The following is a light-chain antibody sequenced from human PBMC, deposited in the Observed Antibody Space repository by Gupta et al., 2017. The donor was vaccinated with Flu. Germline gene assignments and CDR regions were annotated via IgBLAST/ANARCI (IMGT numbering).Light chain of an antibody. Sequence: QSLLTQPSSPSGTPGHRAAIPCSASSSNIGATTVNWYQLLPGKAPKLLIYDNNQRPSGVPDRFSGSKSGTSASLAISGLQSEDEADYYCAAWDHSLNAWVFGGGSKLTVL. V-gene: IGLV1-44*01. CDR3: AAWDHSLNAWV. CDR1: SSNIGATT. CDR2: DNN. J-gene: IGLJ3*02.